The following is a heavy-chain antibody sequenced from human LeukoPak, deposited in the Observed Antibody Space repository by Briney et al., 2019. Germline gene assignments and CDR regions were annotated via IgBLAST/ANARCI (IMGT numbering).Heavy chain of an antibody. CDR2: INHSGST. Sequence: SETLSLTCAVYGGSFSGYYWSWIRQPPGKGLEWIGEINHSGSTNYNPSLKSRVTISVDTSKNQFSLKLSSVTAADTAVYYCARAPIAARPKNWFDPWGQGTLVTVSS. CDR3: ARAPIAARPKNWFDP. J-gene: IGHJ5*02. D-gene: IGHD6-6*01. V-gene: IGHV4-34*01. CDR1: GGSFSGYY.